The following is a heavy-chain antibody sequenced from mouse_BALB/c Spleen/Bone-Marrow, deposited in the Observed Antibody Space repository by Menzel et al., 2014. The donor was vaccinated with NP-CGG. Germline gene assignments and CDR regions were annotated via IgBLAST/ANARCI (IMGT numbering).Heavy chain of an antibody. CDR1: GFAFSSYD. D-gene: IGHD4-1*01. CDR2: ISSGGSYT. CDR3: ASPLTGAYFDY. J-gene: IGHJ2*01. Sequence: EVQVVESGGGLVKPGGSLKLSCAASGFAFSSYDMSWVRQTPEKRLEWVATISSGGSYTYYPDSVKGRFTISRDNARNTLYLQMSSLRSEDTALYYCASPLTGAYFDYWGQGTTLTVSS. V-gene: IGHV5-9*02.